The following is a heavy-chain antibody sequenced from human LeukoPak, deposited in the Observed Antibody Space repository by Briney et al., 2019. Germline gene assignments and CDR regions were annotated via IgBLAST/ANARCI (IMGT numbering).Heavy chain of an antibody. CDR2: IKQDGSEK. V-gene: IGHV3-7*01. CDR3: ARQIVLMVYAIPSFGFGY. J-gene: IGHJ4*02. Sequence: GGSLRLSCAASGFTFSSYWMSWVRQAPGKGLEWVANIKQDGSEKYYVDSVKGRCTISRDNAKNSLYLQMNSLRAEDTAVYYCARQIVLMVYAIPSFGFGYWGQGTLVTVSS. CDR1: GFTFSSYW. D-gene: IGHD2-8*01.